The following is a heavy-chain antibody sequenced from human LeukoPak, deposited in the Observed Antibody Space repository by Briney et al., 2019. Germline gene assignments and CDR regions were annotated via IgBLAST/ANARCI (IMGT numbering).Heavy chain of an antibody. J-gene: IGHJ4*02. V-gene: IGHV3-53*01. CDR1: GLTVNNNY. CDR3: MTAAGYNFGQY. CDR2: LYIGGNT. Sequence: GGSLRLSCAASGLTVNNNYMNWVRQAPGKGLEWVSALYIGGNTYYADSVRGRFTISRDNSKNTLYLQMNGLRAEDTAIYYCMTAAGYNFGQYWGQGTLVTVSS. D-gene: IGHD5-18*01.